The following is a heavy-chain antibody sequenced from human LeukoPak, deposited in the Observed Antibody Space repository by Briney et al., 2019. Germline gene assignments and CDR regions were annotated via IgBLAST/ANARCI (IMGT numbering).Heavy chain of an antibody. CDR3: AISLRYCSGGSCYRTGHWFDP. J-gene: IGHJ5*02. V-gene: IGHV5-51*01. D-gene: IGHD2-15*01. CDR1: GYSFNSYW. Sequence: GESLKISCKGSGYSFNSYWIGWVRQMPGKGLEWMGIIYPGDSNTRYNPSFQGQVTISADKSISTAYLQWSSLKASDTAMYYCAISLRYCSGGSCYRTGHWFDPWGQGTLVTVSS. CDR2: IYPGDSNT.